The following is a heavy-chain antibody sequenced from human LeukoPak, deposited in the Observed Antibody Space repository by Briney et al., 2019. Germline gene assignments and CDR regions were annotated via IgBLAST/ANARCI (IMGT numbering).Heavy chain of an antibody. CDR3: ARVSDYYDSSGYTDAFDI. CDR1: GYTLTELS. CDR2: FDPEDGET. D-gene: IGHD3-22*01. J-gene: IGHJ3*02. Sequence: EASVKVSCKVSGYTLTELSMHWVRQAPGKGLEWMGGFDPEDGETIYAQKFQGRVTMTEDTSTDTAYMELSSLRSEDTAVYYCARVSDYYDSSGYTDAFDIWGQGTMVTVSS. V-gene: IGHV1-24*01.